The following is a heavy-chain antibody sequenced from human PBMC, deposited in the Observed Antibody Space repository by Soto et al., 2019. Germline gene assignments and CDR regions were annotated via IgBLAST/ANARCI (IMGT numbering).Heavy chain of an antibody. J-gene: IGHJ4*02. CDR2: IIPRFGTA. CDR1: GGTFSTYA. D-gene: IGHD5-18*01. V-gene: IGHV1-69*12. Sequence: QVQLVQSGAEVKKPESSVKVSCKAPGGTFSTYAISWVRQAPGQGLEWMGGIIPRFGTANYAQRFQVRVTITADESTNTVYLELSSLRSEDTAVHFCASGIQLCLRRITNGYSGWGQGTLVTVSS. CDR3: ASGIQLCLRRITNGYSG.